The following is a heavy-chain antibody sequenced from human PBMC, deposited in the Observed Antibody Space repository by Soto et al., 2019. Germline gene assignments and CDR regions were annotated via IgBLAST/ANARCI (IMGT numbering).Heavy chain of an antibody. CDR2: ISYDGSNK. D-gene: IGHD6-19*01. V-gene: IGHV3-30*18. CDR3: AKDLAVAGTLYAFDI. CDR1: GFTFSSYG. J-gene: IGHJ3*02. Sequence: ESGGGVVQPGRSLRLSCAASGFTFSSYGMHWVRQAPGKGLEWVAVISYDGSNKYYADSVKGRFTISRDNSKNTLYLQMNSLRAEDTAVYYCAKDLAVAGTLYAFDIWGQGTMVTVSS.